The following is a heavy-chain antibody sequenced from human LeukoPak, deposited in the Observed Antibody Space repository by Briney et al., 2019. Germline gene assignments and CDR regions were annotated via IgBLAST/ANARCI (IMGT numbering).Heavy chain of an antibody. CDR2: ISGSGGST. CDR3: AKDGGSSPYYFDY. V-gene: IGHV3-23*01. J-gene: IGHJ4*02. CDR1: GFTFSSYA. D-gene: IGHD1-26*01. Sequence: GASLRLSCAASGFTFSSYAMSWVRQAPGKGLEWVSAISGSGGSTYYADSVKGRFTISRDNSKNTLYLQMNSLRAEDTAVYYCAKDGGSSPYYFDYRGQGTLVTVSS.